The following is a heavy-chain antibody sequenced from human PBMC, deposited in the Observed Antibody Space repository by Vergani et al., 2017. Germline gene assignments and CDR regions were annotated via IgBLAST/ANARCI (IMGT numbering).Heavy chain of an antibody. D-gene: IGHD6-13*01. CDR2: IRSKAYGGTT. J-gene: IGHJ4*02. Sequence: EVQLVESGGGLVQPGRSLRLSCTASGFTFGDYAMSWVRQAPGKGLEWVGFIRSKAYGGTTEYAASVKGRFTISRDDSKSIAYLQMNSLKTEDTAVYYCARCGIAAAGIPADFDYWGQGTLVTVSS. CDR1: GFTFGDYA. V-gene: IGHV3-49*04. CDR3: ARCGIAAAGIPADFDY.